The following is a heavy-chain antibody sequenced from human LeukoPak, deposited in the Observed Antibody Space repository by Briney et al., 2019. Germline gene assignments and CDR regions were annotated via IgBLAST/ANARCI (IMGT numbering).Heavy chain of an antibody. CDR1: GFTLRNHG. CDR2: LSSDGSIK. CDR3: ARDVDSRGYDS. Sequence: PGGSLRLSCAASGFTLRNHGMHWVRQAPGKGLEWVTVLSSDGSIKNYADSVKGRFTISRDNSQNTLYLQMDSLRPEDTAMYYCARDVDSRGYDSWGQGTPVTVSS. V-gene: IGHV3-30*03. D-gene: IGHD3-22*01. J-gene: IGHJ4*02.